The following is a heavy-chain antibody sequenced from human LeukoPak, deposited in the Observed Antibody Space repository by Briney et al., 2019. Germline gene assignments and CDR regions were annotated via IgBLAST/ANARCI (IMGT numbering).Heavy chain of an antibody. CDR1: GFTFSSYE. D-gene: IGHD3-9*01. J-gene: IGHJ6*03. Sequence: GGSLRLSCAASGFTFSSYEMNWVRQAPGKGLEWVSYISSSSSTIYYADSVKGRFTISRDNAKNSLYLQMNSLRAEDTAVYYCARGPADDLYYDILTGYYMGYYYYMDVWGKGTTVTVSS. V-gene: IGHV3-48*01. CDR3: ARGPADDLYYDILTGYYMGYYYYMDV. CDR2: ISSSSSTI.